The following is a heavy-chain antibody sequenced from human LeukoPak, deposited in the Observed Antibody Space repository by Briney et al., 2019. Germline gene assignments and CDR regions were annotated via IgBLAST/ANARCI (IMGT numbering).Heavy chain of an antibody. J-gene: IGHJ4*02. CDR2: IYYSGST. CDR1: GGSISSYY. V-gene: IGHV4-59*01. Sequence: SATLSLPCTVSGGSISSYYWSWIRQPPGKGLEGIGYIYYSGSTNYNPSLKSRVTISVDTSKNQFPLKLSFVTAADTAVYYCARARFTMVRGVREYYFDYWGQGTLVTVSS. CDR3: ARARFTMVRGVREYYFDY. D-gene: IGHD3-10*01.